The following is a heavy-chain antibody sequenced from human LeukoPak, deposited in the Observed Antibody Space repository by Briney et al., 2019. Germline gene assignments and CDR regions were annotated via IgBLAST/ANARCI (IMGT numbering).Heavy chain of an antibody. J-gene: IGHJ3*02. Sequence: GGSLRLSCAASGFTFSNAWMSWVRQAPGKGLEWVGRITSKTEGGTTDYAAPVKGRFTISRDDSKNTLYLQINSLKTEETAVYYCTTSGYYDAFDIWGQGTMVTVSS. CDR2: ITSKTEGGTT. V-gene: IGHV3-15*01. CDR3: TTSGYYDAFDI. D-gene: IGHD5-18*01. CDR1: GFTFSNAW.